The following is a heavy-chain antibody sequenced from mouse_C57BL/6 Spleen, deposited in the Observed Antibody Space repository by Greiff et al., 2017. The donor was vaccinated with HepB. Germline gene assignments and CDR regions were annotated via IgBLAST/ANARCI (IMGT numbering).Heavy chain of an antibody. CDR1: GFNIKNTY. CDR3: ARSPFYYGSSHWYFDV. D-gene: IGHD1-1*01. J-gene: IGHJ1*03. CDR2: IDPANGNT. V-gene: IGHV14-3*01. Sequence: EVKLVESVAELVRPGASVKLSCTASGFNIKNTYMHWVKQRPEQGLEWIGRIDPANGNTKYAPKFQGKATITADTSSNTAYLQLSSLTSEDTAIYYCARSPFYYGSSHWYFDVWGTGTTVTVSS.